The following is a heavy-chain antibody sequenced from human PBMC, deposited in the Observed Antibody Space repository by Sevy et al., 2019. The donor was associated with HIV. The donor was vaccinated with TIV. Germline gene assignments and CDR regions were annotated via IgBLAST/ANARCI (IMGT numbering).Heavy chain of an antibody. CDR2: ISSSTYI. CDR3: ARDGGCTSTSCLLYFDY. D-gene: IGHD2-2*01. Sequence: GGSLRLSCAASGFTFSSYTMNWVRQAPGKGLEWVSSISSSTYIYYADSLKGRFTISRDNAKNSVYLQMSSLRAEDTAVYYCARDGGCTSTSCLLYFDYWGQGTLVTVSS. CDR1: GFTFSSYT. J-gene: IGHJ4*02. V-gene: IGHV3-21*01.